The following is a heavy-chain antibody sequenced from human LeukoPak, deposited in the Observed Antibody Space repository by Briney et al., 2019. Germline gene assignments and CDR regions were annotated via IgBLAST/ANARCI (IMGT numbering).Heavy chain of an antibody. CDR1: GFTFSSYA. D-gene: IGHD1-1*01. V-gene: IGHV3-23*01. Sequence: GGSLRLSCAASGFTFSSYAMTWVRQAPGKGLEWVSAISGSGITYYADSVKGRFTISRDNSKNTLYLQMDSLRAEDTAVYYCAKTTGYYDYWAREPWSPSPQ. J-gene: IGHJ4*02. CDR3: AKTTGYYDY. CDR2: ISGSGIT.